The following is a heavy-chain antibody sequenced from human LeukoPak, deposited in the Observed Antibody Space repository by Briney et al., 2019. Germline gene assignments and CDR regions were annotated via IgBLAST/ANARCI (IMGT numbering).Heavy chain of an antibody. Sequence: PGGSLRLSCAASGFTFSSYGMHWVRQAPGKGLEWIGEINHSGSTNYNPSLKSRVTISVDTSKNQFSLKLSSVTAADTAVYYCARARPPKLRYFDYWGQGTLVTVSS. V-gene: IGHV4-34*01. CDR2: INHSGST. D-gene: IGHD3-9*01. J-gene: IGHJ4*02. CDR3: ARARPPKLRYFDY. CDR1: GFTFSSYG.